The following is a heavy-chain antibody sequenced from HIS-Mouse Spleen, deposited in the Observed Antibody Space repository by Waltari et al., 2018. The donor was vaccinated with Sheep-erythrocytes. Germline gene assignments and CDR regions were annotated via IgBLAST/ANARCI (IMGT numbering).Heavy chain of an antibody. V-gene: IGHV4-39*07. CDR3: AREIPYSSSWYDWYFDL. CDR2: IYYSGRT. Sequence: LQLQESGPGLVKPSETLSLTCTVSGVSISSSRYYWGWIRPPPGKGLEWIGSIYYSGRTYYHPSLKSRVTISVDTSKNQFSLKLSSVTAADTAVYYCAREIPYSSSWYDWYFDLWGRGTLVTVSS. CDR1: GVSISSSRYY. D-gene: IGHD6-13*01. J-gene: IGHJ2*01.